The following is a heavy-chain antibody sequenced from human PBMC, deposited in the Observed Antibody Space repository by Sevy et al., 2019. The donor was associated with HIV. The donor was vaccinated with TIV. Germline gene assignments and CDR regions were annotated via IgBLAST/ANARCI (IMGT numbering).Heavy chain of an antibody. J-gene: IGHJ3*02. CDR1: GFTFSSYS. CDR3: ARVNDLVAYDAFDI. V-gene: IGHV3-21*01. CDR2: ISSSSSYI. D-gene: IGHD5-12*01. Sequence: GGSLRLSCAASGFTFSSYSMNWVRQAPGKGLEWVSSISSSSSYIYYADSVKGRFTISRDNAKNSLYLQMNSLRAEDTAVYCCARVNDLVAYDAFDIWGQGTMVTVSS.